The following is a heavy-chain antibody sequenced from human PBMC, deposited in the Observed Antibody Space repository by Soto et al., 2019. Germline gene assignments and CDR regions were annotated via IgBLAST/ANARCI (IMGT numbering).Heavy chain of an antibody. J-gene: IGHJ6*02. CDR2: IIPILGIA. CDR1: GGTFSSYT. D-gene: IGHD3-10*01. Sequence: QVQLVQSGAEVKKPGSSVKVSCKASGGTFSSYTISWVRQAPGQGLEWMGRIIPILGIANYAQKCQGRVTITADKSTSTAYMELSSLRSEDTAVYYCARDRISTMGGMDVWGQGTTVTVSS. V-gene: IGHV1-69*08. CDR3: ARDRISTMGGMDV.